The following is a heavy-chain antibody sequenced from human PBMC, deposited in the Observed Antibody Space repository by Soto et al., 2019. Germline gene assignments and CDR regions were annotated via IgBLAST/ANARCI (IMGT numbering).Heavy chain of an antibody. J-gene: IGHJ4*02. Sequence: EVQLVESGGGLVQSGRSLRLSCAASGFTFDDYAMHWVRQAPGKGLEWDSSISWNSGSIAYADSVKSRFTISRDNAKNSLFLQMSSLRPEDTALYYCAKALDYDSSGYYYFDYWGQGTLVTVSS. V-gene: IGHV3-9*01. CDR3: AKALDYDSSGYYYFDY. CDR1: GFTFDDYA. D-gene: IGHD3-22*01. CDR2: ISWNSGSI.